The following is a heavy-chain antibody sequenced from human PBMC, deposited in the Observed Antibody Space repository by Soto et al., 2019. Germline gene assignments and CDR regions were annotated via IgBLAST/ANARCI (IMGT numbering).Heavy chain of an antibody. CDR3: ARVRAGAANGYYGMDV. CDR2: ISTGSSTI. V-gene: IGHV3-48*03. Sequence: DVQLVESGGGLVQSGGSLRLSCRASGFTLSDYEMHWVRQAPVKGLEWVSYISTGSSTIYYADSVKGRFTISRDNANKSLFLEMNSLRPEDTAVYYCARVRAGAANGYYGMDVWGQGTTVTVSS. D-gene: IGHD1-26*01. J-gene: IGHJ6*02. CDR1: GFTLSDYE.